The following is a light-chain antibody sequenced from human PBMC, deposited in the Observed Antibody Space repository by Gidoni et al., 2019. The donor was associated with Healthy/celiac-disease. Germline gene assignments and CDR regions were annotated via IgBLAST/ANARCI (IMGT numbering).Light chain of an antibody. CDR3: AAWDDSLNGVV. CDR1: SSNIGSNT. V-gene: IGLV1-44*01. Sequence: QSVLTQPPSASGTPGQGVTISCSGSSSNIGSNTVNWYQQLPGTAPKLLIYSNSQRPAGVPDRFSGSKSGTSASLAISGLQSEDEADYYCAAWDDSLNGVVFGGGTKLTVL. CDR2: SNS. J-gene: IGLJ2*01.